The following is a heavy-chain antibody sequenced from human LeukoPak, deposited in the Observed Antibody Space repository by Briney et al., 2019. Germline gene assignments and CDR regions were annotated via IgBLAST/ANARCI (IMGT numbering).Heavy chain of an antibody. CDR3: ARVRGGCSGGSCYSDY. Sequence: VASVKVSFKASGYTFTSYDINWVRQATGQGLEWMGWMNPNSGNTGYAQKFQGRVTITRNTSISTAYMELSSLRSEDTAVYYCARVRGGCSGGSCYSDYWGQGTLVTVSS. CDR1: GYTFTSYD. J-gene: IGHJ4*02. V-gene: IGHV1-8*03. CDR2: MNPNSGNT. D-gene: IGHD2-15*01.